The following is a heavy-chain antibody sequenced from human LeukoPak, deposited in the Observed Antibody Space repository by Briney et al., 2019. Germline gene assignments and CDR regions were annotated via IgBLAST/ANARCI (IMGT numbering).Heavy chain of an antibody. CDR2: IYYSGRT. CDR1: GGSISSYY. CDR3: ARDWGRYCSGGSCYEYYFDY. D-gene: IGHD2-15*01. Sequence: PSETLSLTCTVSGGSISSYYWSWIRQPPGKGLEWIGYIYYSGRTNYNPSLKSRVTISVDTSKNQFSLKLSSVTAADTAVYYCARDWGRYCSGGSCYEYYFDYWGQGTLVTVSS. V-gene: IGHV4-59*01. J-gene: IGHJ4*02.